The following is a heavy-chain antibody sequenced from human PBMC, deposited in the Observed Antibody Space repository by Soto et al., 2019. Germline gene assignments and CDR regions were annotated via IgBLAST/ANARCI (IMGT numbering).Heavy chain of an antibody. CDR3: AKEGHCTTSCWYPAFNM. J-gene: IGHJ3*02. CDR2: ISGLGEKT. V-gene: IGHV3-23*01. CDR1: GFIVTTYA. D-gene: IGHD2-8*01. Sequence: PGGSLRLSCEASGFIVTTYALTWVRHAPGKGLDWVSTISGLGEKTSYADSVMGRFSSSRDNSKNSLYLQMNSLRDEDTAVYYCAKEGHCTTSCWYPAFNMRGQGTLGTVSS.